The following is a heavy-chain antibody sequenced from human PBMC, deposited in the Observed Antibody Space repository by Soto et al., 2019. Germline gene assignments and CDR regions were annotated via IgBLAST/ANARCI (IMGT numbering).Heavy chain of an antibody. CDR2: ISYDGSNK. CDR3: AKDAHSGWFDGCDY. J-gene: IGHJ4*02. Sequence: PGGSLRLSCAASGFTFSSYGMHWVRQAPGKGLEWVAVISYDGSNKYYADSVKGRFTISRDNSKNTLYLQMNSLRAEDTAVYYCAKDAHSGWFDGCDYWGQGTLVTVSS. CDR1: GFTFSSYG. V-gene: IGHV3-30*18. D-gene: IGHD6-19*01.